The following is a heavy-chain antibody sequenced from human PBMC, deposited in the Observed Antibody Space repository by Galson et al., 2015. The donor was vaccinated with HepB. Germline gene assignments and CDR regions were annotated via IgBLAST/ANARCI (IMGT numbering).Heavy chain of an antibody. D-gene: IGHD3-10*02. Sequence: ETLSLTCTVSGGSINSEYWSWIRQAAGKGPEYIGRIFMSGSSNYNPSLKSRATMSIDTSRSQISLKMKSVTAADTAMYYCAREPMLPMGFDYWGQGILVTVSS. J-gene: IGHJ4*02. CDR2: IFMSGSS. CDR3: AREPMLPMGFDY. CDR1: GGSINSEY. V-gene: IGHV4-4*07.